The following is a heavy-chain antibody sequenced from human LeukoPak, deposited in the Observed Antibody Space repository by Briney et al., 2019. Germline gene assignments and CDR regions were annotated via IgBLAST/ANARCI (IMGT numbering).Heavy chain of an antibody. J-gene: IGHJ4*02. CDR1: GGTFSSYY. CDR3: GTFGGGTKLDY. D-gene: IGHD3-16*01. Sequence: SETLTLTCTVSGGTFSSYYMSWIRQPAGKGLEWIWRIYTSGSTNYNPSLKSRLTMSVETSDNQFSLKLLTVMAADAAVEYYGTFGGGTKLDYWGQGTLVTVSS. CDR2: IYTSGST. V-gene: IGHV4-4*07.